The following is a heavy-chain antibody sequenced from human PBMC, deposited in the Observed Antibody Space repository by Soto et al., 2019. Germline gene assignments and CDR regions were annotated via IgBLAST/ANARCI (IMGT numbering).Heavy chain of an antibody. J-gene: IGHJ5*02. V-gene: IGHV3-9*01. D-gene: IGHD3-10*01. CDR3: AKDKGRRFRNWFDP. CDR2: ISWNSGSI. CDR1: GFTFDDYA. Sequence: GGSLRLSCAASGFTFDDYAMHWVRQAPGKGLEWVSGISWNSGSIGYADSVKGRFTISRDNAKNSLYLQMNSLRAEDTALYYCAKDKGRRFRNWFDPWGQGTLVTVSS.